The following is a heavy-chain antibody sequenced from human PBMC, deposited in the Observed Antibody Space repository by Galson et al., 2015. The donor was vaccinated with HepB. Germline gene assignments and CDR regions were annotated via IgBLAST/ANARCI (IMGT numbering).Heavy chain of an antibody. CDR2: ISGNGDST. J-gene: IGHJ5*01. D-gene: IGHD5-18*01. CDR3: AKGYGLFDS. CDR1: GFAFDTHA. V-gene: IGHV3-23*01. Sequence: SLRLSCAASGFAFDTHAMRRVRQAPGRGLEWISGISGNGDSTFYADSVKGRFTVSRDNSNNMLYLQMNSLRAEDAGLYFCAKGYGLFDSWGQGILVTVSS.